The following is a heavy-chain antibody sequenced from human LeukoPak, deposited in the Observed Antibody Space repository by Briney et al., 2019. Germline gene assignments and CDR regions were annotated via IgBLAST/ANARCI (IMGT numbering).Heavy chain of an antibody. V-gene: IGHV4-30-4*01. CDR3: ARVRYSYEKYIDY. D-gene: IGHD5-18*01. J-gene: IGHJ4*02. Sequence: SETLSLNCTVSGDSISSGDNCWSWIRQPPGKGLEWIGYIYYSGSTYYNPSLKSRVTISVDTSKNQFSLKLSSVTAADTAVYYCARVRYSYEKYIDYWGQGTLVTVSS. CDR1: GDSISSGDNC. CDR2: IYYSGST.